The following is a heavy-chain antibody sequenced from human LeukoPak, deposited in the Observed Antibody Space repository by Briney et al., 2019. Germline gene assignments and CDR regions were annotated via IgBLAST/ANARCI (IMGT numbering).Heavy chain of an antibody. Sequence: PSETLSLTCTVSGGSMSPYHWGWIRQPPGKGLEWTGYIYYSGSTNYNPSLKSRVTISVDTSKNQFSLKLSSVTAADTAIYYCARAVSGSFDYWGPGTLVAVSS. CDR2: IYYSGST. V-gene: IGHV4-59*08. J-gene: IGHJ4*02. D-gene: IGHD6-19*01. CDR1: GGSMSPYH. CDR3: ARAVSGSFDY.